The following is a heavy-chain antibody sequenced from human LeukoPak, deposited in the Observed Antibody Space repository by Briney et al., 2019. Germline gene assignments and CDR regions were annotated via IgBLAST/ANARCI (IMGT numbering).Heavy chain of an antibody. V-gene: IGHV1-2*02. J-gene: IGHJ6*02. CDR1: GYTFTGYY. Sequence: ASVKVSCKASGYTFTGYYMHWVRQAPGQGLEWMGWINPNSGGTNYAQKLQGRVTMTTDTSTSTAYMELRSLRSDDTAVYYCARAELAGGSYRNHYYYYGMDVWGQGTTVTVSS. CDR3: ARAELAGGSYRNHYYYYGMDV. D-gene: IGHD1-26*01. CDR2: INPNSGGT.